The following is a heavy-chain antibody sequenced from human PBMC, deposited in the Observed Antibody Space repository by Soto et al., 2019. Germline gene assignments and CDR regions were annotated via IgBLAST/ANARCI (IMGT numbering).Heavy chain of an antibody. CDR3: AAGGGSSWPYYYYGMDV. CDR1: GFAFTSSA. Sequence: GSSVKGSCKAAGFAFTSSAVQWVRQARGQRLEWIGWIVVGSGNTNYAQKFQERVTITRDMSTSTAYMELSSLRSEDTAVYYCAAGGGSSWPYYYYGMDVWGQGTTVTVSS. CDR2: IVVGSGNT. D-gene: IGHD6-13*01. J-gene: IGHJ6*02. V-gene: IGHV1-58*01.